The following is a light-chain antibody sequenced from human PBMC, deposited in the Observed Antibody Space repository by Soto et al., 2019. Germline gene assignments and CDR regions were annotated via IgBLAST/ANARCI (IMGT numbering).Light chain of an antibody. CDR2: SAS. V-gene: IGKV3D-15*01. CDR3: HQYNEWPRGT. CDR1: ESISNN. Sequence: MSRSSAYVSVSLGDSVSLSCRANESISNNLAWYQQKPGQPPRLLIYSASTRAPGIPARVSGGGSGTQFSLTISSLQSEDFALYYCHQYNEWPRGTFGPGTKVDIK. J-gene: IGKJ1*01.